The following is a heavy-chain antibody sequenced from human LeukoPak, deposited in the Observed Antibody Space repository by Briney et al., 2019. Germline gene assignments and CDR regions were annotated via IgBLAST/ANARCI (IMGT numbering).Heavy chain of an antibody. V-gene: IGHV3-30*04. CDR3: ARDLASDIPVNLDF. CDR1: GFTFNNYA. Sequence: PGGSLRPSCAASGFTFNNYAIHWVRQAPGKGLEWVAIVLYDEKNKNYADSVKGRFTISRDNSKNTVYLQLNSLRPEDTAVYYCARDLASDIPVNLDFWGRGTLVTVSS. D-gene: IGHD2-21*01. J-gene: IGHJ2*01. CDR2: VLYDEKNK.